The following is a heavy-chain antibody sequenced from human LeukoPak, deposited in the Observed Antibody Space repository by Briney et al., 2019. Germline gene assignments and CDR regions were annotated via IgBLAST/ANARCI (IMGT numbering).Heavy chain of an antibody. CDR2: IIPIFGTA. Sequence: GASVKVSCKASGGTFSSYDISWVRQAPGQGLEWMGGIIPIFGTANYAQKFQGRVTITTDESTSTAYMELSSLRSEDTAVYYCARTRGYSYGQDYWGQGTLVTVSS. CDR1: GGTFSSYD. V-gene: IGHV1-69*05. J-gene: IGHJ4*02. CDR3: ARTRGYSYGQDY. D-gene: IGHD5-18*01.